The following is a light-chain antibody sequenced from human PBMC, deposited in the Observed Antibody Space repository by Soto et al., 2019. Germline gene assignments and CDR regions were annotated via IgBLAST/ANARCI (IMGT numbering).Light chain of an antibody. J-gene: IGLJ1*01. V-gene: IGLV2-14*01. Sequence: QSVLTQPASVSGSPGQSITISCTGTSSDVGGYNYVSWYQQHPGKAPKLMIYDVSNQPSGVSNRFSGSKSGNTASLTISELQAEDEADYYCSSYTSSSTRLYVFGTGTKLTVL. CDR3: SSYTSSSTRLYV. CDR1: SSDVGGYNY. CDR2: DVS.